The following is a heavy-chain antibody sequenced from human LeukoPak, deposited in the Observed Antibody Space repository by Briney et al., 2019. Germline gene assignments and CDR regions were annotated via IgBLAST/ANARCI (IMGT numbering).Heavy chain of an antibody. Sequence: SETLSLTCTFSGGSFSPAHWSWIRQPPGKGLEWIGVICDNGHTDYNPSLQSRVTISVDTSKRQFSLKLSSLAAADTAVYYCVTGRDPYKTGHWGQGTLVTVSS. CDR2: ICDNGHT. J-gene: IGHJ4*02. CDR3: VTGRDPYKTGH. V-gene: IGHV4-59*01. CDR1: GGSFSPAH. D-gene: IGHD3-10*01.